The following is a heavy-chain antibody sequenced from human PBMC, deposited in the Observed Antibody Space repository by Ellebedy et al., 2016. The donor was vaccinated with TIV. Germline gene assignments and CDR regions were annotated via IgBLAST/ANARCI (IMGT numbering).Heavy chain of an antibody. CDR2: IYYSGST. CDR3: ARLTNGRMDV. V-gene: IGHV4-59*08. Sequence: MPSETLSLTCTVSGGSISSYYWSWIRQPPGKGLKWIGYIYYSGSTNYNPSLKSRVTISVDTSKNQFSLKLSSVTAADTAMYYCARLTNGRMDVWGQGTTVTVSS. CDR1: GGSISSYY. J-gene: IGHJ6*02. D-gene: IGHD3-3*01.